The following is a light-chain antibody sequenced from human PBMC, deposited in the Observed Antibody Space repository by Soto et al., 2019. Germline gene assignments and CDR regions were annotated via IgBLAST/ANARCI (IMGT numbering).Light chain of an antibody. CDR1: QTISGT. CDR3: QHYADSPHT. J-gene: IGKJ2*01. CDR2: GAS. V-gene: IGKV3-15*01. Sequence: EIVMTQSPATLSVSPGGRATLSCRASQTISGTLAWYQQKPGQAPRLLIHGASTRAPGFPARFSGSGSGTDFTLTISSLQSEDFAVYYCQHYADSPHTFGQGTKLEIK.